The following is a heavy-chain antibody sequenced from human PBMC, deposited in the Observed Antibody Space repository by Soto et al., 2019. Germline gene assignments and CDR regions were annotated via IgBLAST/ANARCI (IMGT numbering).Heavy chain of an antibody. Sequence: QVQLVQSGAELKKPGSSVRVSCTASGGTFNTFSINWVRQAPGQGLEWMGRIIPIFGTADYAQKFQARLTISAYESTSTAYRELRSMRSDDTALYYCVKIDRGDRPWGQRTVVTVSS. V-gene: IGHV1-69*12. J-gene: IGHJ5*02. CDR3: VKIDRGDRP. CDR2: IIPIFGTA. CDR1: GGTFNTFS. D-gene: IGHD3-22*01.